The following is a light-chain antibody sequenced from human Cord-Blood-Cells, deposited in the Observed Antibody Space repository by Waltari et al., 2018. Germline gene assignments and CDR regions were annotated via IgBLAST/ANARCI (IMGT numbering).Light chain of an antibody. CDR3: QQYYSTPRT. CDR2: CAS. CDR1: QSVLYSANNKNY. Sequence: DIVMTQSPDSLAVSLGERAPINCKSSQSVLYSANNKNYLAWYQQKPGQPPKLLIYCASTRESGVPDRISGSGSGTDFTLTISSLQAEDVAVYYCQQYYSTPRTFGQGTKVEIK. V-gene: IGKV4-1*01. J-gene: IGKJ1*01.